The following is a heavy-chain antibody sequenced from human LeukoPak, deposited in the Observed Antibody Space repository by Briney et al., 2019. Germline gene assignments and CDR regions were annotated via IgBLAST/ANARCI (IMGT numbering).Heavy chain of an antibody. V-gene: IGHV4-34*01. CDR1: GGSFSTYY. D-gene: IGHD1-1*01. J-gene: IGHJ4*02. CDR3: ASDPTGTNFDY. CDR2: INHSGST. Sequence: SETLSLTCVVYGGSFSTYYWSWIRQPPGKGLEWIGEINHSGSTNYNPSLESRVTISVDTSNNQFYLKVNSVTAADTAVYYCASDPTGTNFDYWGQGTLVTVSS.